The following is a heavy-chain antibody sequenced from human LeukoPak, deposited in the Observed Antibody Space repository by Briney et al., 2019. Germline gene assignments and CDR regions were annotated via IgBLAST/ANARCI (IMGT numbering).Heavy chain of an antibody. D-gene: IGHD3-10*01. Sequence: SETLSLTCTVSGGSISSYYWSWIRQPPGKGLEWIGYIYYSGSINYNPSLKSRVTISVDTSKNQFSLKLSSVTAADTAVYYCARPRLTMVRGVFDYWGQGTLVTVSS. J-gene: IGHJ4*02. V-gene: IGHV4-59*12. CDR2: IYYSGSI. CDR1: GGSISSYY. CDR3: ARPRLTMVRGVFDY.